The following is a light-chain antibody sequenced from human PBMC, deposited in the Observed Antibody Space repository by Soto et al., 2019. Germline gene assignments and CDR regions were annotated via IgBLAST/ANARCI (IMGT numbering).Light chain of an antibody. CDR2: GAS. CDR1: QSVNSNH. CDR3: QQYGSSPNT. J-gene: IGKJ5*01. V-gene: IGKV3-20*01. Sequence: EIVLTQSPGTLSLSPGERGTLSCRASQSVNSNHLAWYQMKPGQAPRRLIFGASSRATGIPDRFSGSGSGTDFTLAINRLEPEDFAVYYCQQYGSSPNTFGQGTRLEIK.